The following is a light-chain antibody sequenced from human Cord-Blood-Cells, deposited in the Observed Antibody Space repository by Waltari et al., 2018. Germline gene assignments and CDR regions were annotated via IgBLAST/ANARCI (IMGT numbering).Light chain of an antibody. CDR2: RNN. CDR3: AAWDDSLSGVV. Sequence: QSLLTPPPSPSGTPRPWVTISCSGSTSIHGSISVYWYQQLPGTAPKLLIYRNNQRPSGVPDRFSGSKSGTSASLAISGLRSEDEADYYCAAWDDSLSGVVFGGGTKLTVL. V-gene: IGLV1-47*01. J-gene: IGLJ2*01. CDR1: TSIHGSIS.